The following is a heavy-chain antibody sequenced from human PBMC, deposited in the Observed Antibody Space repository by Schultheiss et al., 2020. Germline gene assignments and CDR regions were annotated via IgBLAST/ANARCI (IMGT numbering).Heavy chain of an antibody. J-gene: IGHJ4*02. D-gene: IGHD3-22*01. V-gene: IGHV3-23*01. CDR1: GFTFSSYA. Sequence: GGSLRLSCAASGFTFSSYAMSWVRQAPGKGLEWVSAISGSGGSTYYADSVKGRFTISRDNSKNTLYLQMNSLRDEDTAVYYCASLHQYYYDSSGYYDFDYWGQGTLVTVSS. CDR3: ASLHQYYYDSSGYYDFDY. CDR2: ISGSGGST.